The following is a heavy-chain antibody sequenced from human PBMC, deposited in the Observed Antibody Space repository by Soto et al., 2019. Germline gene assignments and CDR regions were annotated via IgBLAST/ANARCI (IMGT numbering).Heavy chain of an antibody. J-gene: IGHJ4*02. CDR3: AKDTDYYGSGTYFDY. Sequence: GGSLRLSCAASGFTFSSYAMSWVRQAPGKGLEWVSAISGSGGSTYYADSVKGRFTISRDNSKNTLYLQMNSLRAEDTAVYYCAKDTDYYGSGTYFDYWGQGTLVTVSS. D-gene: IGHD3-10*01. CDR2: ISGSGGST. CDR1: GFTFSSYA. V-gene: IGHV3-23*01.